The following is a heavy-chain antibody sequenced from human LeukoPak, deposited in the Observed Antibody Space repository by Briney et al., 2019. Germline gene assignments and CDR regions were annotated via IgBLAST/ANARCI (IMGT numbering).Heavy chain of an antibody. Sequence: SETLSLTCAVSGGSINNNDWWNWWSWVRQPPGKGLVWIGEIFHSGSSNYNPSLKSRVTISVDKSKNQFSLKLSSVTAADTAVYYCARDQYYYDSSGSLFDYWGQGTLVTVSS. CDR1: GGSINNNDWWNW. CDR3: ARDQYYYDSSGSLFDY. V-gene: IGHV4-4*02. J-gene: IGHJ4*02. D-gene: IGHD3-22*01. CDR2: IFHSGSS.